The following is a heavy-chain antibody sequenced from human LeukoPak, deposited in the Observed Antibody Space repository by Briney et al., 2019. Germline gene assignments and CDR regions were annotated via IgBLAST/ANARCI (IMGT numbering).Heavy chain of an antibody. CDR3: AKGDSSDYNFYFDI. V-gene: IGHV3-23*01. J-gene: IGHJ4*02. CDR1: GLTFKLYA. CDR2: ISGGGSRT. D-gene: IGHD3-22*01. Sequence: GGSLRLSCAASGLTFKLYAMSWVRQAPGKGLEWVSSISGGGSRTYYADFVKGRFTISRDNFKSTLSLQIDNLRDEDTAVYYCAKGDSSDYNFYFDIWGQGTLVTVSS.